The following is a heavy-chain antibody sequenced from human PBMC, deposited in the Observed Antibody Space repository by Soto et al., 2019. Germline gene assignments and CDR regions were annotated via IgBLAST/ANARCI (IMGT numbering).Heavy chain of an antibody. Sequence: GGSLRLSCTASGFTFGDYAMSWFRQAPGKGLEWVGFIRSKAYGGTTEYAASVKGRFTISRDDSKSIAYLQMNSLKTEDTAVYYCTRDNGAAAGQDYYYYYGMDVWGQGTTVTV. CDR2: IRSKAYGGTT. D-gene: IGHD6-13*01. V-gene: IGHV3-49*03. J-gene: IGHJ6*02. CDR1: GFTFGDYA. CDR3: TRDNGAAAGQDYYYYYGMDV.